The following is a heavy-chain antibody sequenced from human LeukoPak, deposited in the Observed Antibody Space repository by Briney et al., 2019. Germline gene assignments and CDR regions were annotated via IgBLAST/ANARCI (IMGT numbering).Heavy chain of an antibody. J-gene: IGHJ3*02. CDR3: AKVSPYPLDAFDI. D-gene: IGHD2-2*02. V-gene: IGHV3-30*18. Sequence: PGRSLRLSCAASGFTFSSYGMHWVRQAPGKGLEWVAVISYDGSNKYYADSVKGRFTISRDNSKNTLYLQMNSLRAEDTAVYYCAKVSPYPLDAFDIWGQGTMVTVSS. CDR1: GFTFSSYG. CDR2: ISYDGSNK.